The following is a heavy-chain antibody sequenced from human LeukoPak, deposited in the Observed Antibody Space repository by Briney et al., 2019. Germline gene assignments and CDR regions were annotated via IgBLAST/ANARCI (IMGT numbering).Heavy chain of an antibody. J-gene: IGHJ4*02. V-gene: IGHV3-7*02. CDR1: GFNFSNHW. CDR2: IKQDGSEK. Sequence: GGSLKLSCAASGFNFSNHWMNWVRQAPGKGLGLVANIKQDGSEKYYVDSVKGRFTISRDNAKNSLYLQMNSLRAEDTTVYYCARGRMVRGVPSPFGYWGQGTPVTVSS. CDR3: ARGRMVRGVPSPFGY. D-gene: IGHD3-10*01.